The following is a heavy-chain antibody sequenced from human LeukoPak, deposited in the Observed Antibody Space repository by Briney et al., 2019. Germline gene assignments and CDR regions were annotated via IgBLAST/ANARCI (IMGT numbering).Heavy chain of an antibody. CDR2: ISSSSSYI. CDR1: GFTFSSYE. V-gene: IGHV3-21*01. J-gene: IGHJ4*02. D-gene: IGHD2-2*01. CDR3: ARGLGYCSSTSCYYYY. Sequence: GGSLRLSCAASGFTFSSYEMNWVRQAPGKGLEWVSSISSSSSYIYYADSVKGRFTISRDNAKNSLYLQMNSLRAEDTAVYYCARGLGYCSSTSCYYYYWGQGTLVTVSS.